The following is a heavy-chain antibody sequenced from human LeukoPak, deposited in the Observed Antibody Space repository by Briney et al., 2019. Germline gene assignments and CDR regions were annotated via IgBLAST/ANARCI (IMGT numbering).Heavy chain of an antibody. CDR3: ARDSRPRGGSCFDN. CDR1: GFSFNEYW. CDR2: IKEDGSDK. J-gene: IGHJ4*02. D-gene: IGHD2-15*01. V-gene: IGHV3-7*01. Sequence: PGGSLRLSCAASGFSFNEYWMSWVRQAPGKGPEWVANIKEDGSDKYYIDSVKGRFTISRDDGTNSVFLEMNSLRPEDTGLYYCARDSRPRGGSCFDNWSQGTLVTVSS.